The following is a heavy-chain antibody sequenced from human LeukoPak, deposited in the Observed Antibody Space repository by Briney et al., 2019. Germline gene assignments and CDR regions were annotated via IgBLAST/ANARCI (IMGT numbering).Heavy chain of an antibody. Sequence: GGALRLSCEGSGFKFYNYWVSRVRQAPGKGLEWVANIKQEGSEKYYVDSVKGRFTISRDNAKNSLYLQMNSLRGEDTAVYYCARDHCGSTSCYATYYYYGMDVWGKGTTVTVFS. D-gene: IGHD2-2*01. CDR1: GFKFYNYW. J-gene: IGHJ6*04. V-gene: IGHV3-7*03. CDR2: IKQEGSEK. CDR3: ARDHCGSTSCYATYYYYGMDV.